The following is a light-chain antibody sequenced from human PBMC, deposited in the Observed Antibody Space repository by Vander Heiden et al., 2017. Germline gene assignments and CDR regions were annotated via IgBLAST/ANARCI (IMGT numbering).Light chain of an antibody. J-gene: IGKJ1*01. CDR1: QGISSY. Sequence: AIRMTQSPSSFSASTGDRVTITCRASQGISSYLAWYQQKPGKAPKLLIYAASTLQSGVPSRFSGSGSGTDFTLTISCLQSEDFATYYCQRYDSYPLTFGQGTKVEIK. CDR2: AAS. V-gene: IGKV1-8*01. CDR3: QRYDSYPLT.